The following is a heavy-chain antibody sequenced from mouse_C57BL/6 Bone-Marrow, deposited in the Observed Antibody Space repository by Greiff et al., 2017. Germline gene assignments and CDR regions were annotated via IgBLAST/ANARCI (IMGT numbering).Heavy chain of an antibody. Sequence: VHVKQSGAELVKPGASVKLSCTASGFNIKDYYMHWVKQRTEQGLEWIGRIDPEDGETKYAPKFQGKATITADPSSNTAYLQPSSLTAEDTAVYCCARRAFYYYGSSQYYFDYWGQGTTLTVSS. CDR2: IDPEDGET. CDR3: ARRAFYYYGSSQYYFDY. V-gene: IGHV14-2*01. D-gene: IGHD1-1*01. CDR1: GFNIKDYY. J-gene: IGHJ2*01.